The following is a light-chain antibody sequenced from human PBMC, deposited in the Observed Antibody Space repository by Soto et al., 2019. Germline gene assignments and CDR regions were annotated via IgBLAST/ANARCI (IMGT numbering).Light chain of an antibody. Sequence: QSVLTQPPSASGTPGQRVTISCSGSSSNIGSNYVYWYQQLPGTAPKLLIYRNNQRPSGVPDRFSGSKSGTSASLAISGLQPEDEAYYYCSSYVVTSAQVIFGGGTKLTVL. CDR3: SSYVVTSAQVI. J-gene: IGLJ2*01. V-gene: IGLV1-47*01. CDR1: SSNIGSNY. CDR2: RNN.